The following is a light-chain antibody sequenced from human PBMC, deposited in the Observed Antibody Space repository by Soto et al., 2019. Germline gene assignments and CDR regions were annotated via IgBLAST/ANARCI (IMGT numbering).Light chain of an antibody. CDR3: SSYTSSSIVV. CDR1: SSDVGAYNY. Sequence: QAVVTQPASVSGSPGQSITISCTGTSSDVGAYNYVSWHQQHPGKAPKLMIFDVSNRPSGVSNRFSGSKSGNTASLTISGLQAEDEADYYCSSYTSSSIVVFGGGTKLTVL. J-gene: IGLJ2*01. V-gene: IGLV2-14*03. CDR2: DVS.